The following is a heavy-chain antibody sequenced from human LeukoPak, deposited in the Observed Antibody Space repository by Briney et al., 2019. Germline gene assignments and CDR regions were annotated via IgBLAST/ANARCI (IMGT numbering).Heavy chain of an antibody. CDR2: IFYSGST. Sequence: SQTLSLTCTVSGGSISSADYYWSWIRQPPGKGLKWIGYIFYSGSTYYNPSLKSRVTISVDTSKNQFSLKLSSVTAADTAVYYCARGLLRLYFDYWGQGTLVTVSS. CDR3: ARGLLRLYFDY. D-gene: IGHD3-22*01. CDR1: GGSISSADYY. V-gene: IGHV4-30-4*08. J-gene: IGHJ4*02.